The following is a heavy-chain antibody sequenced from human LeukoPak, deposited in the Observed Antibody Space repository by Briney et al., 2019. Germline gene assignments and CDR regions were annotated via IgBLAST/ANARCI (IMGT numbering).Heavy chain of an antibody. Sequence: GGSLRLSCAASGFTFSSCAMSWVRQAPGKGLEWVSGVGDSDVSTYYADSVKGRFTISRDNAKNSLYLQMNSLRAEDTAVYYCARTVAGLPLDAFDIWGQGTMVTVSS. CDR3: ARTVAGLPLDAFDI. CDR2: VGDSDVST. J-gene: IGHJ3*02. V-gene: IGHV3-23*01. D-gene: IGHD6-19*01. CDR1: GFTFSSCA.